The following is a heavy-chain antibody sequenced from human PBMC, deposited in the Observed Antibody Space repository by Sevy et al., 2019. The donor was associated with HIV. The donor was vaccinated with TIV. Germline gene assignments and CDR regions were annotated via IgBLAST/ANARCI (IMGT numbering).Heavy chain of an antibody. CDR1: GDSINSGGYS. V-gene: IGHV4-30-2*01. D-gene: IGHD3-22*01. J-gene: IGHJ1*01. CDR2: IYHTGST. CDR3: ARGGFDSSGYYGGEYFQY. Sequence: SETLSLTCAVTGDSINSGGYSWSWIRQPPGKGLEWVGYIYHTGSTHHNPSLKSRVTISVDRSKTQFSLRLSSVTAADTAVYYCARGGFDSSGYYGGEYFQYWGQGILVTVSS.